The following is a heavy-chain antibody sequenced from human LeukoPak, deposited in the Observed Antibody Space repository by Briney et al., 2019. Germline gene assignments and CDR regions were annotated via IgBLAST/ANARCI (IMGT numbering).Heavy chain of an antibody. Sequence: GGSLRLSCAASALTFSRYWMHWIRQAPGKGLVWVSHISSDGTRTHYADSVKGRFTISRDNANETLCLQMDSLKVEDTATYYCAKSPYYHLFHYYMDVWGKGTTVTVS. V-gene: IGHV3-74*01. J-gene: IGHJ6*03. CDR2: ISSDGTRT. CDR3: AKSPYYHLFHYYMDV. CDR1: ALTFSRYW. D-gene: IGHD3-22*01.